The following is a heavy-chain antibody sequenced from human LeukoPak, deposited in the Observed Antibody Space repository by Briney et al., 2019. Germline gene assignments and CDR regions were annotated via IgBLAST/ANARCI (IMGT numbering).Heavy chain of an antibody. Sequence: GGSPRLSCAVSGFSVSGYWMTWVRQAPGKGLEWVANIKQDGSEKNYVDSVKGRFTISRDNAENSLFLQMNSLRVEDTAVYYCAREWQGGIAAAGTRIEGDYWGQGTLVAVSS. D-gene: IGHD6-13*01. J-gene: IGHJ4*02. CDR3: AREWQGGIAAAGTRIEGDY. CDR2: IKQDGSEK. CDR1: GFSVSGYW. V-gene: IGHV3-7*01.